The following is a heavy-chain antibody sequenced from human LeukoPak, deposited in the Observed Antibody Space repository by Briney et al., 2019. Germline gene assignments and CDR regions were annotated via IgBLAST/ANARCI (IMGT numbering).Heavy chain of an antibody. J-gene: IGHJ4*02. CDR2: LSDSVGIT. CDR3: AKRGAEVGATVAPGDY. CDR1: RFTFSNYA. D-gene: IGHD1-26*01. V-gene: IGHV3-23*01. Sequence: GGSLRLSCAASRFTFSNYAMSWVRQAPGKGLEWVSTLSDSVGITYYADSVKGRCTISRDNSKNTLYLQMNSLRAEGTAVYYCAKRGAEVGATVAPGDYWGQGTLVTVSS.